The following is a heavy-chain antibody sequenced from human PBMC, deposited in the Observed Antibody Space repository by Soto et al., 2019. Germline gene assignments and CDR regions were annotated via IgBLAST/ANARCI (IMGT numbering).Heavy chain of an antibody. D-gene: IGHD2-21*01. V-gene: IGHV3-74*01. Sequence: EVQLVESGGGLVQPGGSLRLSCAASGFTFSSYWMHWVRQAPGKGLVWVSRINSDGSSTSYADSVKGRLTISRDNAKNTLYLQMNSLRAEDTAMYYCARHHVVSRNWFDPWSQATLVTVSS. CDR3: ARHHVVSRNWFDP. CDR2: INSDGSST. CDR1: GFTFSSYW. J-gene: IGHJ5*02.